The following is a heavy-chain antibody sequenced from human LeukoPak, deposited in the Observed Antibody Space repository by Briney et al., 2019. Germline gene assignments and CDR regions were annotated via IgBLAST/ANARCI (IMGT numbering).Heavy chain of an antibody. J-gene: IGHJ5*02. V-gene: IGHV1-8*01. CDR1: GYSFTRYD. Sequence: ASVKVSCKPSGYSFTRYDIKGVRQATGQGLEGMGWMNPNSGNTGHAQKVQGRVNITSNTSISTAYMELSSLRSEDTAVYYCARLGGLRYFDWLSTDSWFVPWGQGTLVTVSS. CDR3: ARLGGLRYFDWLSTDSWFVP. D-gene: IGHD3-9*01. CDR2: MNPNSGNT.